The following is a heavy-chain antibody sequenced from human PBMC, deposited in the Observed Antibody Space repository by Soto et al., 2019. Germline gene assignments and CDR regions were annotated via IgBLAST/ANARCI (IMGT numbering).Heavy chain of an antibody. Sequence: EVRLVESEGGLVQPGGSLSLSCAASXXXXXXYWMHWVXXXPGQGLLWVSRIHSDGSSTTYADSVKGRFTISRDNAKNTVSLQMNSLXVXXXXXXXXXXXXXXXXXLWGQGTMVTVSS. CDR1: XXXXXXYW. J-gene: IGHJ3*01. V-gene: IGHV3-74*01. CDR2: IHSDGSST. CDR3: XXXXXXXXXL.